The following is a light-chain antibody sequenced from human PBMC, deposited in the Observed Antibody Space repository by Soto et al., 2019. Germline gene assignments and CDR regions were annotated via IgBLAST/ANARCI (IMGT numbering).Light chain of an antibody. CDR1: SSDVGGYNY. V-gene: IGLV2-14*03. CDR3: SAYTSSSPYV. J-gene: IGLJ1*01. Sequence: QSALTQPASVSGSPGQSITISCTGTSSDVGGYNYVSWYQQHPGKAPKLMIYDVSNRPSGVSNRFSGSKSGNTASLTISGLQAEYEADYYSSAYTSSSPYVFGTGTKVTDL. CDR2: DVS.